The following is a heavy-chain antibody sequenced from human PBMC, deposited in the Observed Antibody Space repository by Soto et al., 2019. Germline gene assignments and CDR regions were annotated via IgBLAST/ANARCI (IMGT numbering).Heavy chain of an antibody. V-gene: IGHV1-18*01. J-gene: IGHJ4*02. CDR2: ISPHNFNT. CDR1: GYTFTHFY. Sequence: QVQLEQSGAEVKKPGDSVKVSCKASGYTFTHFYITWVRQAPGQGLEWMGAISPHNFNTNYAQKFRGRVTLTTEKSTNSAYMDLTGLTFDDTAVYYCARDEGGYDILTGYYKAHHFDFWGQGVPVTVSA. CDR3: ARDEGGYDILTGYYKAHHFDF. D-gene: IGHD3-9*01.